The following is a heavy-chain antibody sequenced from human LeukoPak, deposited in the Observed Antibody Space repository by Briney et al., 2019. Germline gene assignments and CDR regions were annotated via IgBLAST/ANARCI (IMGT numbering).Heavy chain of an antibody. J-gene: IGHJ4*02. Sequence: GRSLRLSCAASGFTFSSYGMHWVRQAPGKGLEWVAVISYDGSNKYYADSVKGRFTISRDNSKNTLYLQMNSLRAEDTAVYYCAKTLADYGPFDYWGQGTLVTVSS. CDR1: GFTFSSYG. D-gene: IGHD4/OR15-4a*01. CDR3: AKTLADYGPFDY. V-gene: IGHV3-30*18. CDR2: ISYDGSNK.